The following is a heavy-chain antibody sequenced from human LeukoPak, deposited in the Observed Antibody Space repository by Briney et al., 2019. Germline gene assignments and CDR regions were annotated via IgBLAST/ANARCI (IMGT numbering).Heavy chain of an antibody. CDR2: IYYSGST. V-gene: IGHV4-39*01. J-gene: IGHJ4*02. CDR1: GGSISSSSYY. Sequence: SETLSLTCTVSGGSISSSSYYWGWIRQPPGKGLEWIGSIYYSGSTYYNPSLKSRVTISVDTSKNQFSLKLSSVTAADTAVYYCARHYPYYDFWSGYYHPHYFDYWGQGTLVTVSS. D-gene: IGHD3-3*01. CDR3: ARHYPYYDFWSGYYHPHYFDY.